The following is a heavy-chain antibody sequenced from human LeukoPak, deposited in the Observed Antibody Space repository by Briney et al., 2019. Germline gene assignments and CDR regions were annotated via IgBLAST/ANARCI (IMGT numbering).Heavy chain of an antibody. D-gene: IGHD5-12*01. CDR1: GYTFTGYY. CDR2: INPNSGGT. Sequence: ASVKVSCKASGYTFTGYYMHWVRQAPGQGLEWMGWINPNSGGTNYAQKFQGRVTMTRDTSISTAYMELSRLRSDDTAVYFCARDRAVATIGGVDYWGQGTLVTVSS. J-gene: IGHJ4*02. CDR3: ARDRAVATIGGVDY. V-gene: IGHV1-2*02.